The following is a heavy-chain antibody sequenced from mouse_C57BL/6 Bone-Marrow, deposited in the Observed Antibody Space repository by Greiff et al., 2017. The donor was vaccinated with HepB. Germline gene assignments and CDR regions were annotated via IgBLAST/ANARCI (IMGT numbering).Heavy chain of an antibody. V-gene: IGHV5-12*01. CDR2: ISNGGGST. CDR1: GFTFSDYY. J-gene: IGHJ4*01. Sequence: EVQLVESGGGLVQPGGSLKLSCAASGFTFSDYYMYWVRQTPEKRLEWVAYISNGGGSTYYPDTVKGRFTISRDNAKNTLYLQMSRLKSENTAMYYCARRGSYYDDAMDYWGQGTSVTVSS. D-gene: IGHD1-1*01. CDR3: ARRGSYYDDAMDY.